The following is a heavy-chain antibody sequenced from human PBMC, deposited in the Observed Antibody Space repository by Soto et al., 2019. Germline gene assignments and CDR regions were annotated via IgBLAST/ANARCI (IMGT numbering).Heavy chain of an antibody. CDR1: GGSISSGDYY. CDR3: ASTLNLSARPSTQYYYYYGMDV. Sequence: PSETLSLTCTVSGGSISSGDYYWTWIRQPPGKGLEWIGYIYYSGSTYYNPSLKSRVTISVDTSKTQFSLKLSSVTAADTAVYYCASTLNLSARPSTQYYYYYGMDVWGQGTTVTVSS. CDR2: IYYSGST. J-gene: IGHJ6*02. V-gene: IGHV4-30-4*01. D-gene: IGHD6-6*01.